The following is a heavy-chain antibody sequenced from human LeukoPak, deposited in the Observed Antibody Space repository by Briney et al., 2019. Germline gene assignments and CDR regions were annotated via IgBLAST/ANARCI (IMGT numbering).Heavy chain of an antibody. CDR2: IYNSGST. CDR1: GGSISNYY. J-gene: IGHJ6*02. V-gene: IGHV4-59*01. CDR3: ARGYSGYDYYYYYAMDV. Sequence: SETLSLTCTVSGGSISNYYWSWIRQPPGKGLEWIGYIYNSGSTNYNPSLKSRVTISEDTSKNQFSLKLSSVTAADTAVYYCARGYSGYDYYYYYAMDVWGQGTTVTVSS. D-gene: IGHD5-12*01.